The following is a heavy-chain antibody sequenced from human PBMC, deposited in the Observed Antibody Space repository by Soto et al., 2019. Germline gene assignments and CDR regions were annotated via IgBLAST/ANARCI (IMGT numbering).Heavy chain of an antibody. D-gene: IGHD2-15*01. V-gene: IGHV1-69*13. CDR3: ARGPPVVVAATPKNSHYYYYIMDL. CDR1: GGTFSGYA. J-gene: IGHJ6*02. Sequence: SVKVACKASGGTFSGYAISWVRQAPGQGLEWMGGIIPIFGTTNYAQRFQDRVTIAADESTNTAYMDLSSLRSEDTALYYCARGPPVVVAATPKNSHYYYYIMDLWGQGTTVTVSS. CDR2: IIPIFGTT.